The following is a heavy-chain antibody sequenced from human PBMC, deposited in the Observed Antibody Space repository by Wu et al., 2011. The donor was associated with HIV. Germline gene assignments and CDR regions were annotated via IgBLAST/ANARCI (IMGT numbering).Heavy chain of an antibody. CDR1: GGTFSSYA. J-gene: IGHJ4*02. CDR2: IIPIFGTP. D-gene: IGHD4-17*01. V-gene: IGHV1-69*18. Sequence: QVQLVQSGAEVKKPGSSVKVSCKASGGTFSSYAINWVRQAPGQGLEWMGRIIPIFGTPNYAQKFQGRVTITADESTSTGYMELSSLRSEDTAMYYCARGGSYGDSHFDYWGQGTLVTVSS. CDR3: ARGGSYGDSHFDY.